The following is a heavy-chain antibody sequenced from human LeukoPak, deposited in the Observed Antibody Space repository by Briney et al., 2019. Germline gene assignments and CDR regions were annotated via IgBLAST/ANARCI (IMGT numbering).Heavy chain of an antibody. D-gene: IGHD3-22*01. J-gene: IGHJ3*02. V-gene: IGHV3-21*06. CDR2: ISSSSNYI. CDR1: GFTFSSNS. Sequence: GGSLRLSCAASGFTFSSNSMNWVRQAPGKGLEWVSSISSSSNYIYYADSVKGRFTISRDSAKNSLYLQMNSLRVEDTAIYYCAKDGDSSGYNDAFDIWGQGTMVTVSS. CDR3: AKDGDSSGYNDAFDI.